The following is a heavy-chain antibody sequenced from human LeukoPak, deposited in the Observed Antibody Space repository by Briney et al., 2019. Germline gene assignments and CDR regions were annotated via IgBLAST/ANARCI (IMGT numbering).Heavy chain of an antibody. D-gene: IGHD1-14*01. CDR1: GYSVSNSY. CDR2: SHHSGET. CDR3: ARQPGGTAAFDI. J-gene: IGHJ3*02. V-gene: IGHV4-59*08. Sequence: SETLSLTCTVSGYSVSNSYWSWIRQPPGKGLEWIAYSHHSGETKYNPSLKSRITISVDTSKNQVSLNLNSVTAADTAVHYCARQPGGTAAFDIWGQGTTVTVSA.